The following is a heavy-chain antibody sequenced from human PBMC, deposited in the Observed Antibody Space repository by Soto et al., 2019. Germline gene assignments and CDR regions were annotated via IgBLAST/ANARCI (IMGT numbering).Heavy chain of an antibody. CDR2: INTKNGAT. D-gene: IGHD3-10*01. V-gene: IGHV1-2*02. CDR3: ARDLITHDDSRAFDY. CDR1: GYTFTDYY. Sequence: ASVKVSCKASGYTFTDYYIFWLRQAPGQGLEWVGWINTKNGATDSPQKFQGRVTVTRDTSISTVYMDLYSLTSDDTAVYYCARDLITHDDSRAFDYWGQGSLVTVSS. J-gene: IGHJ4*02.